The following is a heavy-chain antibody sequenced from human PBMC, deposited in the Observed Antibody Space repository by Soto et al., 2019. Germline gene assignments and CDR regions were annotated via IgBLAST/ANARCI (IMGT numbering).Heavy chain of an antibody. J-gene: IGHJ4*02. CDR3: AKSRGDSWTTYFFDY. Sequence: EVQLLESGGGSVQPGGSLMLSCAASGFTFSSYSLSWLRQAPGKGLEWVSGISGSGQTTHYKDSVKGRFTISRYNFRNTLYLQVNSLRAEDTAIYFCAKSRGDSWTTYFFDYWGQGALVTVSS. V-gene: IGHV3-23*01. CDR2: ISGSGQTT. D-gene: IGHD4-4*01. CDR1: GFTFSSYS.